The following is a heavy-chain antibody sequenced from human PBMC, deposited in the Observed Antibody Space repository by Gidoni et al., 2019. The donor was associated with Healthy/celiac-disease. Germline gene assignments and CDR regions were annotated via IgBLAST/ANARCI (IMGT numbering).Heavy chain of an antibody. CDR2: IWYVGSNK. J-gene: IGHJ4*02. CDR3: ARDPEAGFDY. Sequence: VQLVESGGGVVQPGRSLRLSCAASGFPFSSYGMHWGRQAPGQGLGWVAVIWYVGSNKYYADSVKGRFTISRDNSKNALYLQMNSLRAEDTAVYYCARDPEAGFDYWGQGTLVTVSS. V-gene: IGHV3-33*01. CDR1: GFPFSSYG.